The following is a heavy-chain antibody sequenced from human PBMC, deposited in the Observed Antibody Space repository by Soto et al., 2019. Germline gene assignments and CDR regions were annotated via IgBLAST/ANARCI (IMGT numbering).Heavy chain of an antibody. CDR1: GASVRSGIYY. D-gene: IGHD3-22*01. CDR2: IYYSGST. Sequence: SDTLSLTCNVSGASVRSGIYYWSWIRQPPGKGLELIGYIYYSGSTHYNPSLRRRVTISIDTYKNQFSLKLNSVTAADTAVYYCARVGSSDSRDYLSNWFDPWGQGTLVTVS. V-gene: IGHV4-61*01. J-gene: IGHJ5*02. CDR3: ARVGSSDSRDYLSNWFDP.